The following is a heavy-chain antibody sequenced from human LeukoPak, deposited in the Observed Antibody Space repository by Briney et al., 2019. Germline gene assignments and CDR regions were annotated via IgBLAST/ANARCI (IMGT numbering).Heavy chain of an antibody. J-gene: IGHJ4*02. CDR2: TNVCNGDR. V-gene: IGHV1-3*01. Sequence: ASVKVSFKASGYTFTSHAVHWVRQAPGQRLEWMGWTNVCNGDRKYSQKFHDRVTITRDTSASTAYMELSTLRSEDTAVYYCAIHCSGGSCSRSYYFDYWGQGTRVTVSS. CDR1: GYTFTSHA. D-gene: IGHD2-15*01. CDR3: AIHCSGGSCSRSYYFDY.